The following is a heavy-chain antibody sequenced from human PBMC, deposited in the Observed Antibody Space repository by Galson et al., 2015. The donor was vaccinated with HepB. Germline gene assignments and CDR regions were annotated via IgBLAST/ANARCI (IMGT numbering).Heavy chain of an antibody. Sequence: SVKVSCKASGGTFSSYAISWVRQAPGQGLEWMGGIIPIFGTANYAQKFQGRVTITADESTSTAYMELSSLRSEDTAVYYCARGDSGSYSANEKNWFDPWGQGTLVTVSS. CDR3: ARGDSGSYSANEKNWFDP. CDR1: GGTFSSYA. D-gene: IGHD1-26*01. J-gene: IGHJ5*02. CDR2: IIPIFGTA. V-gene: IGHV1-69*13.